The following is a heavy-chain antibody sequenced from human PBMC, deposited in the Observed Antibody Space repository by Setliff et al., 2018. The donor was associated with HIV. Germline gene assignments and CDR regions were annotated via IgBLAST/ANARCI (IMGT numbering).Heavy chain of an antibody. V-gene: IGHV3-11*04. Sequence: GGSLRLSCAASGFTFSDYYMNWVRQAPGKGLEWVSSISSSSTIYYADSVKGRFTISRENAKNSLYLQMNSLRAGDTAVYYCARGLGYCSGGSCDHAFDIWGQGTMVTVSS. J-gene: IGHJ3*02. CDR3: ARGLGYCSGGSCDHAFDI. CDR2: ISSSSTI. CDR1: GFTFSDYY. D-gene: IGHD2-15*01.